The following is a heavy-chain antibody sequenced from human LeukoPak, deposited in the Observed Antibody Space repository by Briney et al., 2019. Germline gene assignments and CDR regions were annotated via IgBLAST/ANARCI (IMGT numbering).Heavy chain of an antibody. V-gene: IGHV3-23*01. Sequence: HSGGSLRLSCAASGFTFSSYAMSWVRQAPGKGLEWVSVISGSGGSTYYADPVKGRFTISRDNSKNTLYLQMNSLRAEDTAVYYCAKDIVVGAANTFDYRGQGTLVTVSS. CDR1: GFTFSSYA. J-gene: IGHJ4*02. D-gene: IGHD2-15*01. CDR2: ISGSGGST. CDR3: AKDIVVGAANTFDY.